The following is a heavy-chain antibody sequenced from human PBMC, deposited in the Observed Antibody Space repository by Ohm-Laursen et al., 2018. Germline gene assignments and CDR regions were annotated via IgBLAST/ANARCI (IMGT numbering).Heavy chain of an antibody. V-gene: IGHV4-59*08. CDR3: ASLTGTHLYNWFDP. CDR1: GGSISSYY. J-gene: IGHJ5*02. CDR2: IYYSGST. D-gene: IGHD1/OR15-1a*01. Sequence: SQTLSLTCTVSGGSISSYYWNWIRQPPGKGLEWIGYIYYSGSTNYNPSLKSRVTISVDTSKNQFSLKLSSVTAADTAVYYCASLTGTHLYNWFDPWGQGTLVTVSS.